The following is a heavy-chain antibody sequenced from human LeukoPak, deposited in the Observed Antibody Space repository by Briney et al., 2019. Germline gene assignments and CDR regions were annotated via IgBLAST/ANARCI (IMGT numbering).Heavy chain of an antibody. J-gene: IGHJ4*02. V-gene: IGHV3-30*02. CDR3: AKDRGTYYDILTGYPDY. CDR1: GFTFSSYG. Sequence: GGSLRLSCAASGFTFSSYGMHWVRQAPGKGLEWVSFIRYDGSNEYYADSVKGRFTIPRDNSKNTLYLQMNSLRAEDTAVYYCAKDRGTYYDILTGYPDYWGQGTLVTVSS. CDR2: IRYDGSNE. D-gene: IGHD3-9*01.